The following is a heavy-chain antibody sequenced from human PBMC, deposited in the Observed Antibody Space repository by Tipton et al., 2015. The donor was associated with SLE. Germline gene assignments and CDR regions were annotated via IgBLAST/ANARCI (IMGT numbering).Heavy chain of an antibody. CDR3: ARPRIVIRPSSGMDV. CDR2: LNPSGGRT. D-gene: IGHD1-26*01. J-gene: IGHJ6*02. Sequence: QVQLVQSGAEVKKPGASLKVSCKASGYTFTHYYIHWVRQAPGQGLEWLGKLNPSGGRTIYAQKFQGRVTMTRDTSTNTVYMELSSLRSEDTAVYYCARPRIVIRPSSGMDVWGQGTTVTVSS. V-gene: IGHV1-46*01. CDR1: GYTFTHYY.